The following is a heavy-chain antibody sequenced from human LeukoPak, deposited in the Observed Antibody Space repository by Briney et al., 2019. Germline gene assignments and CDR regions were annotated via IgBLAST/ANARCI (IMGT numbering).Heavy chain of an antibody. CDR3: AKDISSGGASDY. Sequence: GGSLRLSCAASGFTFSSYWMHWVRQGPGKGLVWVSRINTDGSRTTYADSVKGRFTISRDNAKNTLYLQMDSLRAEDTAVYYCAKDISSGGASDYWGQGTLVTVSS. V-gene: IGHV3-74*01. J-gene: IGHJ4*02. CDR1: GFTFSSYW. D-gene: IGHD2-15*01. CDR2: INTDGSRT.